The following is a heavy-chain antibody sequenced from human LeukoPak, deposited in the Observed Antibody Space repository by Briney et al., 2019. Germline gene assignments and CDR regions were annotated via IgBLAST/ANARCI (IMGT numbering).Heavy chain of an antibody. CDR2: INHSGST. V-gene: IGHV4-34*01. Sequence: SETLSLTCAVYGGSFSGYYWSWIRQPPRKGLEWIGEINHSGSTNYNPSLKSRVTISVDTSKNQFSLKLSSVTAADTAVYYCARANWNDAPFDYWGQGTLVTVSS. D-gene: IGHD1-1*01. CDR1: GGSFSGYY. J-gene: IGHJ4*02. CDR3: ARANWNDAPFDY.